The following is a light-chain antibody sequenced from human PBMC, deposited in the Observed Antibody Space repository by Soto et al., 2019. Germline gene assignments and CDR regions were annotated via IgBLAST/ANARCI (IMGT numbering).Light chain of an antibody. J-gene: IGLJ1*01. CDR1: GTDVGQYNY. Sequence: QSALTQPPSASGSPGQSVTISCTGAGTDVGQYNYVSWYQQHPGKAPKLLIHHVSRRPSGVPARFSGSKSGNTASLTVSGLQAEDEADYYCSSFAGTNSFVFGTGTKLTVL. CDR2: HVS. V-gene: IGLV2-8*01. CDR3: SSFAGTNSFV.